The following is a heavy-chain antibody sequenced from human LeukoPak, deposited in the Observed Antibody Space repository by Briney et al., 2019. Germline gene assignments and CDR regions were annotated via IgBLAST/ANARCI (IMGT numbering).Heavy chain of an antibody. CDR3: ARARITIFGVVINPYYYYGMDV. V-gene: IGHV3-11*01. J-gene: IGHJ6*02. Sequence: GGSLRLSCAASGFTFSDYYMSWIRQAPGKGLEWASYISSSGSTIYYADSVKGRFTISRDNAKNSLYPQMNSLRAEDTAVYYCARARITIFGVVINPYYYYGMDVWGQGTTVTVSS. D-gene: IGHD3-3*01. CDR2: ISSSGSTI. CDR1: GFTFSDYY.